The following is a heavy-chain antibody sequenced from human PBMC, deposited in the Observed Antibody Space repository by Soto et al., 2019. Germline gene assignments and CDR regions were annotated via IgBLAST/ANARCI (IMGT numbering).Heavy chain of an antibody. V-gene: IGHV1-8*01. D-gene: IGHD2-15*01. Sequence: QVQLVQSGAEVRKPGASVKVSCKASGYTFASYDINWVRQTTGQGLEWMGWMNPSSGNTGYAQKSQARVTMTRNNSISTAYMELSSLRSEDTAVYYCARGWGYCSGGTCYNNWFDPWGQGTLVTVSS. J-gene: IGHJ5*02. CDR2: MNPSSGNT. CDR3: ARGWGYCSGGTCYNNWFDP. CDR1: GYTFASYD.